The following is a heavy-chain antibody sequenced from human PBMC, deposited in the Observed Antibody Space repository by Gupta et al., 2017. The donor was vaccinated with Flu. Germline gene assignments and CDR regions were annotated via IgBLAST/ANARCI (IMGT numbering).Heavy chain of an antibody. V-gene: IGHV3-66*02. J-gene: IGHJ6*02. CDR3: ARDGTSTKYYYYGMDV. Sequence: EVQLVESGGGLVQPGGSLRLSCAASGFTVSSNYMSWVRQAPGKGLEWVSVIYSGGSTYYADSVKGRFTISRDNSKNTLYLQMNSLRAEDTAVYYCARDGTSTKYYYYGMDVWGQGTTVTVSS. CDR1: GFTVSSNY. CDR2: IYSGGST.